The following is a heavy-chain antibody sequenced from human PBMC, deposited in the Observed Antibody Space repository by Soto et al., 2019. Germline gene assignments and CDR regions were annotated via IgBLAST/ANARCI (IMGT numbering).Heavy chain of an antibody. D-gene: IGHD6-6*01. V-gene: IGHV3-30*18. CDR3: AKDPEYSSSSWYYFDY. CDR1: GFTFSSYG. Sequence: QVQLVESGGGVVQPGRSLRLSCAASGFTFSSYGMHWVRQAPGKGLEWVAVISYDGSKKSYAESVRGRFTISRDNSKNTLYLQMNSLRAEDTAIYYCAKDPEYSSSSWYYFDYWGQGTLVTVSS. J-gene: IGHJ4*02. CDR2: ISYDGSKK.